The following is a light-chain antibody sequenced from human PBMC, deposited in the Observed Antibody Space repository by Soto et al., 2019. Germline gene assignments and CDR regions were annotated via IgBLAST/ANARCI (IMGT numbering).Light chain of an antibody. CDR3: QPYNNWPFS. J-gene: IGKJ5*01. Sequence: EIEMTQSPATLAVSPIEVARLAFMSGQGVTTNFAWYQQKSGQSPRLLIYDVSIRATGVPARFSAIGSETEFTLTLRSLQSEDSAVSFCQPYNNWPFSFGQGTRLEIK. V-gene: IGKV3-15*01. CDR1: QGVTTN. CDR2: DVS.